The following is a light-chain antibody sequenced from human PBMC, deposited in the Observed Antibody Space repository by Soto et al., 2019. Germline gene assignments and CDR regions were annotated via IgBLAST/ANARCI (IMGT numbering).Light chain of an antibody. Sequence: QSALTQPPSASGSPGQSVTISCTGTSSDVGGYNYVSWYQQHPGKAPKLMIYEVSKWPSGVPDRFSASKSGNTASLTVSGLQAEDEADYYCSSYAGSNNYVFGTGTKVTVL. J-gene: IGLJ1*01. V-gene: IGLV2-8*01. CDR1: SSDVGGYNY. CDR3: SSYAGSNNYV. CDR2: EVS.